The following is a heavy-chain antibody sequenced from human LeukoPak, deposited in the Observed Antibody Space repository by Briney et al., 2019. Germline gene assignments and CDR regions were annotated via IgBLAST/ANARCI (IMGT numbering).Heavy chain of an antibody. CDR1: GFMFSNYS. J-gene: IGHJ2*01. D-gene: IGHD3-10*01. CDR3: VRDLVRGVHPVFYFDL. CDR2: ISSSGDYT. Sequence: GGSLRLSCAASGFMFSNYSMNWVRQAPGKGLEWVSSISSSGDYTYSADSVKGRFTISRDNAKNSLYLQMTNLSAEDTAVYFCVRDLVRGVHPVFYFDLWGRGTLVTVSS. V-gene: IGHV3-21*01.